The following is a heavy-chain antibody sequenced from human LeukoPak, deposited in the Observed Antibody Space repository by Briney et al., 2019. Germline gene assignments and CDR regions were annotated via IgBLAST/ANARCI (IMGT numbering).Heavy chain of an antibody. D-gene: IGHD3-10*01. CDR3: ARRDYYGSGSYYTPFDY. Sequence: ASVKVSCKASGYTFTSYYMHWVRQAPGQGLEWMGIINPSGGSTSYAQKFQGRVTMTRDTSTSTVYMELSSLRSEDTAVYYCARRDYYGSGSYYTPFDYWGQGTLVTVSS. CDR2: INPSGGST. CDR1: GYTFTSYY. V-gene: IGHV1-46*01. J-gene: IGHJ4*02.